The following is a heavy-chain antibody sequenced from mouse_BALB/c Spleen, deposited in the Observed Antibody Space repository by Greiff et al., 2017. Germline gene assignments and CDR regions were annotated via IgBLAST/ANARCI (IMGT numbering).Heavy chain of an antibody. CDR3: DAWGGNYSPFDY. CDR2: IDPENGGT. J-gene: IGHJ2*01. D-gene: IGHD2-1*01. Sequence: VQLQQSGAELVRSGASVKLSCTASGFTFTDYFMHWVKQRPGQGLEWIGWIDPENGGTDYAPKFQGKATMTADTSSNTAYLQLSSLTSEDTAVYYCDAWGGNYSPFDYWGQGTTLTVSA. CDR1: GFTFTDYF. V-gene: IGHV14-4*02.